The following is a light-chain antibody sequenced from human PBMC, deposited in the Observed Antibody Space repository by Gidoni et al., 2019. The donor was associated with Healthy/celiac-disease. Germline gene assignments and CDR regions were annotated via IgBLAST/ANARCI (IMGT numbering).Light chain of an antibody. V-gene: IGKV3-11*01. CDR2: DAS. CDR3: QQRSNWPLT. Sequence: EIVLTQSPATLSLSTGERATLSCMASQSVSSYLAWYQQKPGQAPRLLIYDASNRATGIPARFSGSGSGTDFTLTISSLEPEDFAVYYCQQRSNWPLTFXGXTKVEIK. J-gene: IGKJ4*01. CDR1: QSVSSY.